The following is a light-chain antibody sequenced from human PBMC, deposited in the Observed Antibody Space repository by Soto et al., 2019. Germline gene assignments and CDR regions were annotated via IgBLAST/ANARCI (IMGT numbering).Light chain of an antibody. CDR2: GAS. Sequence: EIVMTQSPATLSVSPGETATLSCRASQSVSGSLAWYRQRPGQAPRLLIYGASARASGIPARFSGSGSGTEFTLTISSLQSDDSAIYFCQQYNSGPYTCGQGTKVDIK. V-gene: IGKV3-15*01. CDR3: QQYNSGPYT. J-gene: IGKJ2*01. CDR1: QSVSGS.